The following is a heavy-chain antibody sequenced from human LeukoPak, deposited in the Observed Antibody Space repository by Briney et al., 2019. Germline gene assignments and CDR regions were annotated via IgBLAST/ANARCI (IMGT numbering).Heavy chain of an antibody. Sequence: SGTLSLTCTVSGGSISSYYWSWIRQPPGKGLEWIGYIYYSGCTYYNPSLKSRVTISVDTSKNQFSLKLSSVTAADTAVYYCAKQLASAAAAPEYFQHWGQGTLVTVSS. J-gene: IGHJ1*01. D-gene: IGHD6-13*01. V-gene: IGHV4-59*01. CDR1: GGSISSYY. CDR3: AKQLASAAAAPEYFQH. CDR2: IYYSGCT.